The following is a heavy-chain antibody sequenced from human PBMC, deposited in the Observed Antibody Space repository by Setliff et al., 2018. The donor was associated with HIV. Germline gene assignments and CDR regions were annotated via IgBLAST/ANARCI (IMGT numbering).Heavy chain of an antibody. V-gene: IGHV1-2*06. J-gene: IGHJ3*01. CDR2: INPNSGGT. CDR3: ATKVYCTNGVCLDAFDL. Sequence: GASVKVSCKASGYTFTDYYMHWVRQAPGQGLEWMGRINPNSGGTNHAQKFQGRVIMTRDTSSSTAYMELSRLRSDDTAVYYCATKVYCTNGVCLDAFDLWGQGTMVTVS. CDR1: GYTFTDYY. D-gene: IGHD2-8*01.